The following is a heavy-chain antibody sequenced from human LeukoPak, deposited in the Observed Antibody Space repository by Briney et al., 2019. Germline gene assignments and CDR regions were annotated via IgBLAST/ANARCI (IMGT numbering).Heavy chain of an antibody. V-gene: IGHV1-2*02. D-gene: IGHD5-24*01. CDR1: GYTFTSYG. Sequence: GASVKVSCKASGYTFTSYGVSWVRQAPGQGLEWMGWINPYSGGTKYAQKFQGRVTMTRDTSISTAYMELSRLRSDDTAMFYCVTRDGYNRDYWGQGTLVTVSS. J-gene: IGHJ4*02. CDR2: INPYSGGT. CDR3: VTRDGYNRDY.